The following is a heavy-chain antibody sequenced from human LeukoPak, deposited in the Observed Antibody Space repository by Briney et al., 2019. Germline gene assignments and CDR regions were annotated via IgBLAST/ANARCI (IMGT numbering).Heavy chain of an antibody. J-gene: IGHJ3*02. CDR2: MNPNSGNT. CDR3: AKNFRMVRGVIRAFDI. V-gene: IGHV1-8*01. CDR1: GNTFTNYD. D-gene: IGHD3-10*01. Sequence: ASVKVSCTASGNTFTNYDINWVRQATQQGLERMGWMNPNSGNTGYAQKFQGRVTMTRNTSISTAYMELSSLRSEDTAVYYCAKNFRMVRGVIRAFDIWGQGTMVTVSS.